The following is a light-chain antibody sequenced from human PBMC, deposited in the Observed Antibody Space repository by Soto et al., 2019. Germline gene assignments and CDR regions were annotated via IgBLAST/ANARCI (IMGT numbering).Light chain of an antibody. Sequence: EIVMTQSPATLSVSPWERATLSCRASQSVSSTYLIWYQQKPGQPPTLLIYDASTRATGIPDRFSGSGSGTDFTLTISRLEPEDFAVYYCQEHASIFGQGTRLEIK. CDR2: DAS. CDR3: QEHASI. CDR1: QSVSSTY. J-gene: IGKJ5*01. V-gene: IGKV3-20*01.